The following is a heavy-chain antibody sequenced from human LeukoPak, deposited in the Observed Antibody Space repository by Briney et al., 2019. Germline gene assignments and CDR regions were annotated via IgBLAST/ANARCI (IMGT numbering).Heavy chain of an antibody. D-gene: IGHD2-15*01. Sequence: GGSLTLLCAASGFLFSSYAMSCVRQATGKALEWVSAISGSGGSTYYADSVKGRFTISRDNCKNTLYLQMNSLRAEDTAVYYCAKSSGLLPYYFDYWGQGTLVTVSS. CDR2: ISGSGGST. V-gene: IGHV3-23*01. CDR3: AKSSGLLPYYFDY. CDR1: GFLFSSYA. J-gene: IGHJ4*02.